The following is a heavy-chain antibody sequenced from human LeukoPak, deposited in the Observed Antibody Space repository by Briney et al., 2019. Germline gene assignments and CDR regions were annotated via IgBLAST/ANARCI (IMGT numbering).Heavy chain of an antibody. CDR3: ARDLVRYFDWFGWFDP. CDR2: INPNSGGT. CDR1: GYTFTGYY. J-gene: IGHJ5*02. D-gene: IGHD3-9*01. V-gene: IGHV1-2*02. Sequence: ASVKVSCKASGYTFTGYYMHWVRQAPGQGLEWMGWINPNSGGTNYAQKFQGRVTMTRDTSISTAYMELSRLRSDDTAVYYCARDLVRYFDWFGWFDPWGQGTLVTVSS.